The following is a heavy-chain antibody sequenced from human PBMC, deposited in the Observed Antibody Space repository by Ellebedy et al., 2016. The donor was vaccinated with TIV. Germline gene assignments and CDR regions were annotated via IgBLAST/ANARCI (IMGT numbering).Heavy chain of an antibody. CDR2: ISGNPQFL. V-gene: IGHV3-21*06. J-gene: IGHJ4*02. CDR1: GFTFSTRR. CDR3: AIIFDDFWRAFDY. Sequence: GESLKISCAASGFTFSTRRMNWLRQAPGKGLEWVSSISGNPQFLEYTDSVRGRFTISRDNAKNVLSLQMDSLRAEDTAVYYCAIIFDDFWRAFDYWGQGILVTVSS. D-gene: IGHD3-3*01.